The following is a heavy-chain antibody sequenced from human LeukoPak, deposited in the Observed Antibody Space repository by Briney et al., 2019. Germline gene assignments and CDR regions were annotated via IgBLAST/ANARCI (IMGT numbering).Heavy chain of an antibody. Sequence: PSETLSLTCTVSGGSISSYYWSWIRQPAGKGLEWIGYIYYSGSTNYNPSLKSRVTISVDTSKNQFSLKLSSVTAADTAVYYCARANYYDSSGYWGEAFDIWGQGTMVTVSS. D-gene: IGHD3-22*01. CDR1: GGSISSYY. V-gene: IGHV4-59*01. J-gene: IGHJ3*02. CDR2: IYYSGST. CDR3: ARANYYDSSGYWGEAFDI.